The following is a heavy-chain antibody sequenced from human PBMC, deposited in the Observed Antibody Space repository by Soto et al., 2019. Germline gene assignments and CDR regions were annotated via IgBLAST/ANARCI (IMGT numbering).Heavy chain of an antibody. D-gene: IGHD3-10*01. V-gene: IGHV1-18*01. CDR3: ARGTRRFGELFDAFDI. CDR1: GYTFNNYG. J-gene: IGHJ3*02. CDR2: ISAYNSNA. Sequence: QVQLVQSGYEVKEPGASVTVSCKASGYTFNNYGITWVRQAPGQGLEWIGWISAYNSNANNAQKCQGRATLTRDRYTSTAYLELSSLRSDDTAVYYCARGTRRFGELFDAFDIWGQGTMVPVSS.